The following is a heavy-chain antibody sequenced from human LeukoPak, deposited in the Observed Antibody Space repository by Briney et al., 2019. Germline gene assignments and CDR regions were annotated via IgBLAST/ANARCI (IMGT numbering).Heavy chain of an antibody. CDR2: INHSGST. J-gene: IGHJ5*02. CDR3: ARGRRAIQRGWGFDP. D-gene: IGHD5-18*01. Sequence: PSETLSLTCTVSGASISGSTYYWGWIRQPPGKGLEWIGEINHSGSTNYNPSLKSRVTISVDTSKNQFALKLSSVTAADTAVYYCARGRRAIQRGWGFDPWGQGTLVTVSS. CDR1: GASISGSTYY. V-gene: IGHV4-39*06.